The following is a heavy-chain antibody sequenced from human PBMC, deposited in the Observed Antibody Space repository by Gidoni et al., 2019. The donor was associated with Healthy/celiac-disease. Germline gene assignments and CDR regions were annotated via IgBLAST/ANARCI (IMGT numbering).Heavy chain of an antibody. Sequence: QVQLQQWGAGLLKPSETLSLTCAVYGGSFSGYYWSWIRQPPGKGLEWIGEINHSGSTNYNPSLKSRVTISVDTSKNQFSLKLSSVTAADTAVYYCARGRGVKDSRFDYWGQGTLVTVSS. J-gene: IGHJ4*02. CDR1: GGSFSGYY. CDR2: INHSGST. CDR3: ARGRGVKDSRFDY. V-gene: IGHV4-34*01. D-gene: IGHD3-10*01.